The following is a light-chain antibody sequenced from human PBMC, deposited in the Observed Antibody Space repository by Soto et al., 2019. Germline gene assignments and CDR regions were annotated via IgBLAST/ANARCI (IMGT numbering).Light chain of an antibody. J-gene: IGKJ1*01. V-gene: IGKV3-15*01. CDR3: HQYNNWPGT. Sequence: IVSTHSPASLSVSPRDGATLSASASQNINDYLAWYQQKPGQAPRLLIYGASTRATGIPARFSGSGSGSEFTLTISSLQSEDFAIYYCHQYNNWPGTFGQGTKVDI. CDR2: GAS. CDR1: QNINDY.